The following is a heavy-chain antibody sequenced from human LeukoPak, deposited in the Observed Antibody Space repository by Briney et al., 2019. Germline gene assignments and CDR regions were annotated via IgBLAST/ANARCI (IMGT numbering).Heavy chain of an antibody. CDR3: ARDKTPRDRGSYGFNS. CDR2: INSRSSYV. J-gene: IGHJ4*02. Sequence: PGGSLRLSCAASGFTFSSYSMNWVRQAPGKGLEWVSSINSRSSYVYYADSVEGRFTISRDNSKNTLYLQMNSLRAEDTAMYYFARDKTPRDRGSYGFNSGGRETLVTVS. CDR1: GFTFSSYS. V-gene: IGHV3-21*01. D-gene: IGHD1-26*01.